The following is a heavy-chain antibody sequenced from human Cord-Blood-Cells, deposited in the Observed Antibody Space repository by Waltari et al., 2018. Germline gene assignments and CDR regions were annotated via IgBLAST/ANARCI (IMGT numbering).Heavy chain of an antibody. Sequence: QVQLVQSGAEVKKPGAPVKVSCKPSGYTFTRYDINWAQQATGTGLEWVGWMNPNSCNTGYSQMFKGSVTMTRYTSISTAYMELSSLRAEDTAVYYCARPAVGTHCCGDCYDAFDIWGQGTMVTVSS. D-gene: IGHD2-21*01. V-gene: IGHV1-8*01. CDR2: MNPNSCNT. CDR1: GYTFTRYD. J-gene: IGHJ3*02. CDR3: ARPAVGTHCCGDCYDAFDI.